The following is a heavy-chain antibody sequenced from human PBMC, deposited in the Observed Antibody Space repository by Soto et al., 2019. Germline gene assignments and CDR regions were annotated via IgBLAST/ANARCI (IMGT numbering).Heavy chain of an antibody. Sequence: QVQLVESGGGVVQPGRSLRLSCAASGFTFSHYAMHWVRKAPGKGLEWVAIMSYDGSNEYYADTVKGRFTISRDNSKNTLYLQMNSLRAEDTALYYCAKDGSHNFDYWGQGTLVTVSS. CDR2: MSYDGSNE. J-gene: IGHJ4*02. CDR1: GFTFSHYA. V-gene: IGHV3-30*18. D-gene: IGHD1-26*01. CDR3: AKDGSHNFDY.